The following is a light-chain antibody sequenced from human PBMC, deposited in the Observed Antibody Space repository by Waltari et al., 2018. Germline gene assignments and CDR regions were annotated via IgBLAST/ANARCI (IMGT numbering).Light chain of an antibody. Sequence: SYKLTQPPSVSVSPGQTARITCSGDEFPNQYAYWYQQKPGQAPVLVMSKDRERPSGVPERFSGSSSGATVTLTISGAQAEDEADYYCQSSDTTTYVFGTGTKLTVL. J-gene: IGLJ1*01. CDR2: KDR. CDR1: EFPNQY. CDR3: QSSDTTTYV. V-gene: IGLV3-25*03.